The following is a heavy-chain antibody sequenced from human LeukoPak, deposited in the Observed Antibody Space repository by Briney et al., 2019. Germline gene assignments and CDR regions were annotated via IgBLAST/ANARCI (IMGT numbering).Heavy chain of an antibody. J-gene: IGHJ5*02. D-gene: IGHD3-10*01. CDR3: ARDGTGVLLWFGAKEGDWFDP. CDR1: GGSISSSSYY. CDR2: IYYSGST. Sequence: SETLSLTCTVSGGSISSSSYYWGWIRQPPGKGLEWIGSIYYSGSTYYNPSLKGRVTISVDTSKNQFSLKLSSVTAADTAVYYCARDGTGVLLWFGAKEGDWFDPWGQGTLVTVSS. V-gene: IGHV4-39*02.